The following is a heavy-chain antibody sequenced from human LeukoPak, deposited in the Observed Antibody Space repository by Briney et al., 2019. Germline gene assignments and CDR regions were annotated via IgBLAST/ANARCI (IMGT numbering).Heavy chain of an antibody. V-gene: IGHV3-30*18. Sequence: GRSLRLSCAASGFTFSSYGMHWVRQAPGKGLEWVAVISYDGSNKYYADSVKGRFTISRDNSKNTLYLQMNSLRAEDTAVYYCPNNNGDYGTFDYWGQGTLVTVSS. D-gene: IGHD4-17*01. CDR1: GFTFSSYG. CDR2: ISYDGSNK. CDR3: PNNNGDYGTFDY. J-gene: IGHJ4*02.